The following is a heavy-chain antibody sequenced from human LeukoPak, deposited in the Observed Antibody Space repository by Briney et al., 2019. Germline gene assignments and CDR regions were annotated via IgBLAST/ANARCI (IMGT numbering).Heavy chain of an antibody. V-gene: IGHV3-7*01. D-gene: IGHD6-13*01. CDR3: ARHDSSSWYN. Sequence: PGGSLRLSCAAFGFTFSSYWMSWVRQAPGQGLEWVANIRQDGSEKYYVDSVKGRFTISRDNAKNSLYLQMNSLRAEDTAVYYCARHDSSSWYNWGQGTLVTVSS. CDR1: GFTFSSYW. CDR2: IRQDGSEK. J-gene: IGHJ4*02.